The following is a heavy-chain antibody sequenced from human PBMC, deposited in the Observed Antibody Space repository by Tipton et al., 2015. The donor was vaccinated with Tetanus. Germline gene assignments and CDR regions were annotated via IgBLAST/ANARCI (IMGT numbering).Heavy chain of an antibody. CDR1: RGPISSYY. J-gene: IGHJ6*02. Sequence: TLSLTCTVSRGPISSYYWSWIRQPAGKGLEWIGYVSDSGSTYSNPSLRSRIIISVDTSKNQFSLILSSVTAADTAVYYCARATPSGSYFVRYYSMDVWGQGTTVVVSS. D-gene: IGHD3-22*01. CDR2: VSDSGST. V-gene: IGHV4-59*06. CDR3: ARATPSGSYFVRYYSMDV.